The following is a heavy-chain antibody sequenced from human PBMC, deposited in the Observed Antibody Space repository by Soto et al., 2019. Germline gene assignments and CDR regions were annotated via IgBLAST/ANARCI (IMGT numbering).Heavy chain of an antibody. J-gene: IGHJ5*02. CDR3: ARGDIVVVPAALHHGWFDP. V-gene: IGHV4-61*01. CDR2: IYYSGST. Sequence: QVQLQESGPGLVKPSETLSLTCTVSGGSVSSGSYYWSWIRQPPGKGLEWIGYIYYSGSTNYNPSLKSRVTISVDTSKNQFSLKLSSVTAADTAVYYCARGDIVVVPAALHHGWFDPWGQGTLVTVSS. CDR1: GGSVSSGSYY. D-gene: IGHD2-2*01.